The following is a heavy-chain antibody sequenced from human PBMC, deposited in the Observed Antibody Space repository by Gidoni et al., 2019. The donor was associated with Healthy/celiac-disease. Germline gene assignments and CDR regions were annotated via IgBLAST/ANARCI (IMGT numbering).Heavy chain of an antibody. D-gene: IGHD3-22*01. CDR1: GFPFSSYA. V-gene: IGHV3-23*04. CDR2: ISGSGGST. J-gene: IGHJ4*02. CDR3: AKDLGLGDSSGYYSSPFDY. Sequence: EVQLVESGGGLVQPGGSLRLSCAASGFPFSSYALSWVRQAPGKGLEWVSAISGSGGSTYYADSVKGRFTISRDNSKNTLYLQMNSLRAEDTAVYYCAKDLGLGDSSGYYSSPFDYWGQGTLVTVSS.